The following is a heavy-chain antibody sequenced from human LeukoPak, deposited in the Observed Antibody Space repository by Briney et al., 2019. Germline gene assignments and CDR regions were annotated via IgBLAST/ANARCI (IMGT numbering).Heavy chain of an antibody. J-gene: IGHJ5*02. CDR2: ISAYNGNT. CDR1: GYTFTSYG. CDR3: ATSAQWLAENWFDP. Sequence: ASVKVSCKTSGYTFTSYGISWVRQAPGQGLEWMGWISAYNGNTNYAQNLQGRVTMTTDTSTSTAYMELRSLRSDDTAVYFCATSAQWLAENWFDPWGQGTLVTVSS. D-gene: IGHD6-19*01. V-gene: IGHV1-18*01.